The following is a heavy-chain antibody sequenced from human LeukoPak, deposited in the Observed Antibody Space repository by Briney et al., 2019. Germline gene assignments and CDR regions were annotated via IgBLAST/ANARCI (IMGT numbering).Heavy chain of an antibody. Sequence: GGSLRLSCAASGFTFSNYGMSWVRQAPGKGLEWVSGIFVSDGGTFYADSVKGRFTISRDTSKNTLYLQMNSLRAEDTAVYYCAKGRGPAATHPDYWGQGILVTVSS. CDR3: AKGRGPAATHPDY. D-gene: IGHD6-25*01. V-gene: IGHV3-23*01. J-gene: IGHJ4*02. CDR1: GFTFSNYG. CDR2: IFVSDGGT.